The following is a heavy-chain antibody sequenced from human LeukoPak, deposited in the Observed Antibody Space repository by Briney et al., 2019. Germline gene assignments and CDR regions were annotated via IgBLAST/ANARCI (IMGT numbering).Heavy chain of an antibody. CDR2: INHSGST. CDR1: GGSFSGYY. V-gene: IGHV4-34*01. D-gene: IGHD6-19*01. Sequence: SETLSLTCAVYGGSFSGYYWSWIRQPPGKGLEWIGEINHSGSTNYNPSLKSRVTISVDTSKNQFSLKLSSVTAADTAVYYCARGVAEAGPYCFDYWGQGTLVTVSS. J-gene: IGHJ4*02. CDR3: ARGVAEAGPYCFDY.